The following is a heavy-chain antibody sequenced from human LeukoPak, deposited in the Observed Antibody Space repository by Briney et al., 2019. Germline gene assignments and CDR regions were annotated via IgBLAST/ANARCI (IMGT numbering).Heavy chain of an antibody. D-gene: IGHD3-22*01. CDR2: IYYSGST. J-gene: IGHJ4*02. CDR1: GGSISSYY. V-gene: IGHV4-59*01. CDR3: AGASYETSGVH. Sequence: SETLSLSCTVSGGSISSYYWSWIRQPPGKGLEWVGYIYYSGSTNYNPSLKSGVTISVDTSKNQFSLKLSSVTAAVTAVYCCAGASYETSGVHSGQGTLVTVSS.